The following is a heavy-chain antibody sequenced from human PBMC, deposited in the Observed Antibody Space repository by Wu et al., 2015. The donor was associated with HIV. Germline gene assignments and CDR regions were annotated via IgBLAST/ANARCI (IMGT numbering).Heavy chain of an antibody. CDR3: ARGGVYGVNVGDYSYYYYIDV. D-gene: IGHD4-23*01. J-gene: IGHJ6*03. Sequence: QVQLVQSGPEVKKPGASVKVSCKASGFSFSSYGFTWVRQAPGQGLEWMGWISAYSGNTKYAQKLQGRVTMTTDTSTSSAYMELRSLRSDDTAVYYCARGGVYGVNVGDYSYYYYIDVWGKGTTVTVSS. V-gene: IGHV1-18*01. CDR1: GFSFSSYG. CDR2: ISAYSGNT.